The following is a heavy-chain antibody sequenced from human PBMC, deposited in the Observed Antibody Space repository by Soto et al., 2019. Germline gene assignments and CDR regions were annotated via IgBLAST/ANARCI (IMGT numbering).Heavy chain of an antibody. J-gene: IGHJ4*02. CDR1: GFTFSSDW. D-gene: IGHD1-1*01. CDR2: INKDGSYK. Sequence: GGSLRPSCAASGFTFSSDWMHWVRQAPGKGLVWFSRINKDGSYKNYADFVEGRFTISRDDAKSELYLQMKRLRAENPAVYYCARGGLEPFDYWGQGVMVTVSS. CDR3: ARGGLEPFDY. V-gene: IGHV3-74*01.